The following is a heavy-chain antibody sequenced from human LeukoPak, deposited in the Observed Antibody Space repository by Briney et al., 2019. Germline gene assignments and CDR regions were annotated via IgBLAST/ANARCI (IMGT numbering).Heavy chain of an antibody. J-gene: IGHJ3*02. CDR3: ARVTEFWAFDI. Sequence: GESLKISCKASGYIFTTEWIAWVRQMPGKGLEWMGIIYPADSDTTYSPSFQGQVTISADKSITTAYLQWSSLKASDTAIYYCARVTEFWAFDIWGRGTMVTVSS. D-gene: IGHD3-3*01. CDR2: IYPADSDT. V-gene: IGHV5-51*01. CDR1: GYIFTTEW.